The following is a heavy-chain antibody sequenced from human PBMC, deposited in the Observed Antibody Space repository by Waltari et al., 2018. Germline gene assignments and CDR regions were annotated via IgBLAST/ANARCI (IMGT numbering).Heavy chain of an antibody. CDR2: RSHDGSNK. V-gene: IGHV3-30*18. Sequence: QFQLVESGGGVVQPGRSLRLSCAASGFIFGNCNMHWVRQTPGQGLQCVAARSHDGSNKDYADSVKSRFTVSRDNSNNTLYLQINSLRADDTGIYFCVKYSGFDYFFDYWGQGTLVTVSS. D-gene: IGHD5-12*01. CDR1: GFIFGNCN. J-gene: IGHJ4*02. CDR3: VKYSGFDYFFDY.